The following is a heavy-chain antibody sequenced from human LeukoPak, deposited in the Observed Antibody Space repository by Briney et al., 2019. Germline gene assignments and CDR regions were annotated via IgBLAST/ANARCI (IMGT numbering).Heavy chain of an antibody. V-gene: IGHV4-4*07. CDR1: GGSISSYY. CDR2: IYTSGST. J-gene: IGHJ5*02. D-gene: IGHD5-12*01. Sequence: SETLSLTCTVSGGSISSYYWSWIRQPAGKGLEWIGRIYTSGSTNYNPSLKSRVTMSVDTSKNQFSLKLSSVTAADTAVYYCARDGRYSAGGWFDPWGQGTLVTLSS. CDR3: ARDGRYSAGGWFDP.